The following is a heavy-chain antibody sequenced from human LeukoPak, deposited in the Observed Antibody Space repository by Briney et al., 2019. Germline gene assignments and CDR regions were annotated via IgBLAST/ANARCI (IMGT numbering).Heavy chain of an antibody. V-gene: IGHV4-39*02. Sequence: SETLSLTCTVSGVSISSYYWGWIRQPPGKGLEWIGSIYYSGSTYYNPSLKSRVTISVDTSKNQFSLKLSSVTAADTAVYYCARDAIRGVMYWGQGTLVTVSS. J-gene: IGHJ4*02. CDR1: GVSISSYY. CDR2: IYYSGST. D-gene: IGHD3-16*01. CDR3: ARDAIRGVMY.